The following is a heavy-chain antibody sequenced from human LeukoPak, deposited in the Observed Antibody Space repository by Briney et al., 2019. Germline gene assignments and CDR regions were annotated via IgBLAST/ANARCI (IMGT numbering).Heavy chain of an antibody. Sequence: GGSLRLSCAASGFTFSNYNMNWVRQAPGKGLEWVSSISYSSSYIYYADSVKGRFTISRDNAKNSLYLQMNSLRAEDTAVYYCARFPNSGYEPNIDYWGQGTLVTVSS. D-gene: IGHD5-12*01. V-gene: IGHV3-21*01. CDR3: ARFPNSGYEPNIDY. J-gene: IGHJ4*02. CDR1: GFTFSNYN. CDR2: ISYSSSYI.